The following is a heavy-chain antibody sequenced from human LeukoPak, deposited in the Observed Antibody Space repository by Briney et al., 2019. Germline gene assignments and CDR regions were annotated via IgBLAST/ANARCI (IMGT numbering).Heavy chain of an antibody. CDR3: EGTYYYDSSDDY. CDR2: ISGSGTST. V-gene: IGHV3-23*01. Sequence: PGGSLRLSCAASGFTFSSYWMHWVRQAPGKGLEWVLAISGSGTSTYYADSVKGWFTISRDNSKNTLYLQMNILRAEDTAVYYCEGTYYYDSSDDYWGQGTLVTVSS. J-gene: IGHJ4*02. D-gene: IGHD3-22*01. CDR1: GFTFSSYW.